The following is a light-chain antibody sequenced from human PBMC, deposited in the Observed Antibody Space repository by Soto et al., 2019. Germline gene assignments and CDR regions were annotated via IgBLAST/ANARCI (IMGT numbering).Light chain of an antibody. J-gene: IGKJ2*01. Sequence: EIVLTQSPGTLSLSPGERATLSCRASQSVNNNYLAWYQQKPGQAPRLLIYGASSRATGIPDRFSGSGSGTDFTLTSSRLEPEDLAVYYCQQYGSSQYTFGQGTKLEIK. CDR1: QSVNNNY. CDR2: GAS. CDR3: QQYGSSQYT. V-gene: IGKV3-20*01.